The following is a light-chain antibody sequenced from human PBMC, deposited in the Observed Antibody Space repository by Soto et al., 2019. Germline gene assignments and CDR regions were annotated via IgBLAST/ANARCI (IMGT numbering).Light chain of an antibody. J-gene: IGLJ1*01. Sequence: QSALTQPASVSGSPGQSITISCTGTSSDVGGYNYVSWYQQHPGKAPKLMIYDVSNRPSGVSNRFSGSKSGNTASLTISGLQAEDEADYYCSSYPSSSTRVFGTGTKDTVL. CDR3: SSYPSSSTRV. CDR1: SSDVGGYNY. CDR2: DVS. V-gene: IGLV2-14*01.